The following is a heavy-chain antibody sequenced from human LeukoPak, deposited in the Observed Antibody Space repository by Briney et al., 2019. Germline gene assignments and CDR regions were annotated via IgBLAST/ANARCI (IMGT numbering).Heavy chain of an antibody. J-gene: IGHJ1*01. V-gene: IGHV4-59*01. CDR2: IYYSGTT. CDR1: GGSISSYY. D-gene: IGHD2-15*01. CDR3: AREDYCSGGSCYSGYFQH. Sequence: SETLSLTCTVSGGSISSYYWSWIRQPPGKGLEWIGYIYYSGTTNYNPSLKSRVTISVDTSKNQFSLKPSSVTAADTAVYYCAREDYCSGGSCYSGYFQHWGQGTLVTVSS.